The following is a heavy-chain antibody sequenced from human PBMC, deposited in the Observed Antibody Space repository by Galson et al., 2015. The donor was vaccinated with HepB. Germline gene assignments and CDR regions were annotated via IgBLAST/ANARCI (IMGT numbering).Heavy chain of an antibody. D-gene: IGHD6-6*01. V-gene: IGHV1-18*01. Sequence: SVKVSCKVSGYTFSNYGISWVRQAPGQGIEWMGWISVYNGNTNYEQKLQGRVVLTTDTSTNTIYMELRSLRFDDTAVYYCARARYSSSPPDYWGQGTLVTVSS. CDR3: ARARYSSSPPDY. CDR1: GYTFSNYG. CDR2: ISVYNGNT. J-gene: IGHJ4*02.